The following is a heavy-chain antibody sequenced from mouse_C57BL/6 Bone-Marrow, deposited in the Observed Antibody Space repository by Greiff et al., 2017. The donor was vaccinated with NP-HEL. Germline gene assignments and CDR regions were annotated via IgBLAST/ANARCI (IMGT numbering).Heavy chain of an antibody. J-gene: IGHJ2*01. CDR3: ARHGSSHDY. Sequence: EVKLVESGGGLVKPGGSLKLSCAASGFTFSSYTMSWVRQTPEKRLEWVATISGGGGNTYYPDSVKGRFTLSRDNAKNTLYLQMSSLRSEDTALYYCARHGSSHDYWGQGTTLTVSS. V-gene: IGHV5-9*01. D-gene: IGHD1-1*01. CDR2: ISGGGGNT. CDR1: GFTFSSYT.